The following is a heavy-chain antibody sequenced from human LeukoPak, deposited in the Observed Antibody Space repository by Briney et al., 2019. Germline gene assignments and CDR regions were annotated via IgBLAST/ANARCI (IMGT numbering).Heavy chain of an antibody. D-gene: IGHD3-3*01. CDR3: ARVGGYYDFWSGPYYFDY. CDR1: GFTFSSYA. CDR2: ISGSGGST. V-gene: IGHV3-23*01. J-gene: IGHJ4*02. Sequence: GGSLRLSCAASGFTFSSYAMSWVRQAPGKGLEWVSAISGSGGSTYYADSVKGRFTISRDNSKNTLYLQMNSLRAEDTAVYYCARVGGYYDFWSGPYYFDYWGQGTLVTVSS.